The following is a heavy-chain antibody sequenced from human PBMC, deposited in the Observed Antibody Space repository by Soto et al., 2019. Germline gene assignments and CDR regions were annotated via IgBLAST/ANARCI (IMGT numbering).Heavy chain of an antibody. V-gene: IGHV1-3*05. D-gene: IGHD2-2*01. CDR1: GYTFTSYA. CDR3: ARADGPGFVGP. Sequence: QVQLVQYGAEEKKPGASVKVSCKASGYTFTSYAMHWVRQAPGQRLEWMAWINAGNGNTKYSQNFQGRVTITRDTSASTAYMELSSLRSEDTAVYYCARADGPGFVGPWGQGTLVTVSS. CDR2: INAGNGNT. J-gene: IGHJ5*02.